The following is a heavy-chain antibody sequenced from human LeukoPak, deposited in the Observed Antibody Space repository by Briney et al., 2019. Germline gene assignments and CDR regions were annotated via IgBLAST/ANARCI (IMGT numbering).Heavy chain of an antibody. CDR3: ARVVGATGSSDY. D-gene: IGHD1-26*01. CDR1: GGSVSSDY. V-gene: IGHV4-59*02. J-gene: IGHJ4*02. CDR2: IYYIGST. Sequence: SETLSLTCTVSGGSVSSDYWSWIRQPPGKGLEWIGYIYYIGSTNYNPSLKSRITISVDTSKSHFSLKLSSVTAADTAVYYCARVVGATGSSDYWGQGTLVTVSS.